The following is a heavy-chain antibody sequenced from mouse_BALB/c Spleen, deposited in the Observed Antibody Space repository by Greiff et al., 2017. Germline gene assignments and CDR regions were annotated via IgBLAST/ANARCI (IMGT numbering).Heavy chain of an antibody. CDR3: ARDRASSGYEGFAY. D-gene: IGHD3-1*01. Sequence: EVKLMESGGGLVQPGGSLRLSCATSGFTFSDFYMEWVRQPPGKRLEWIAASRNKANDYTTEYSASVKGRFIVSRDTSQSILYLQMNALRAEDTAIYYCARDRASSGYEGFAYWGQGTLVTVSA. J-gene: IGHJ3*01. CDR1: GFTFSDFY. V-gene: IGHV7-1*02. CDR2: SRNKANDYTT.